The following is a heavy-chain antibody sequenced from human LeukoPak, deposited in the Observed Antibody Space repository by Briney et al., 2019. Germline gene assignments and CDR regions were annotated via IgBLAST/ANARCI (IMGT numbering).Heavy chain of an antibody. D-gene: IGHD1-7*01. CDR2: INVAGDT. V-gene: IGHV3-13*01. CDR1: GFTLRKNA. J-gene: IGHJ2*01. Sequence: GGSLGFSFQAPGFTLRKNAVTWVGQVPGKGLGWFSAINVAGDTYYSDSVKGRFTVSRDNARNSVHLQMTSLRAGDTAVYHCTREPDVWGTWYFDLWGRGTQVTVSS. CDR3: TREPDVWGTWYFDL.